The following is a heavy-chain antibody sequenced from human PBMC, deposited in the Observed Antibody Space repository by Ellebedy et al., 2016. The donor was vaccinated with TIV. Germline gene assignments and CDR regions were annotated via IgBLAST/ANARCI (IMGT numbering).Heavy chain of an antibody. V-gene: IGHV3-30*03. Sequence: GESLKISXAASGFSFSNYGMHWVRQAPGKGLEWVALISYDGSSVHYADSVKGRFTISRDNSKNTVYVQMNSLRVEDTAVYYCARDIGSGWNIFDYWGQGTLVTVSS. CDR3: ARDIGSGWNIFDY. J-gene: IGHJ4*02. CDR2: ISYDGSSV. CDR1: GFSFSNYG. D-gene: IGHD6-19*01.